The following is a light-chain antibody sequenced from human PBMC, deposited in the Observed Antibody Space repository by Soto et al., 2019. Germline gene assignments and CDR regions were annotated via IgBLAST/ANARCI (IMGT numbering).Light chain of an antibody. CDR1: QSVSSN. CDR3: QQYNDWPT. V-gene: IGKV3-15*01. Sequence: DIVMTQSAATLSGSLGDRANLSCRASQSVSSNLAWYQLKPGQAPRLLIYGAFTRATGIPARFSGSRSGTEFTLTITSLQSEDFAVYYCQQYNDWPTFGQGTKVDI. CDR2: GAF. J-gene: IGKJ1*01.